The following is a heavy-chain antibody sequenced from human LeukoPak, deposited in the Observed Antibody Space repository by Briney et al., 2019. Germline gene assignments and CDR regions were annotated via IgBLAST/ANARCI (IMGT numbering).Heavy chain of an antibody. CDR1: GGTFSSYA. CDR2: IIPIFGTA. D-gene: IGHD3-10*01. Sequence: ASVKVSCKASGGTFSSYAISWVRQAPGQGLEWMGGIIPIFGTANYAQKFQGRVTITADESTSTAYMELSSLRSEATAVYYSARAITMVRGVRRHNWFDPWGQGTLVTVSS. CDR3: ARAITMVRGVRRHNWFDP. J-gene: IGHJ5*02. V-gene: IGHV1-69*13.